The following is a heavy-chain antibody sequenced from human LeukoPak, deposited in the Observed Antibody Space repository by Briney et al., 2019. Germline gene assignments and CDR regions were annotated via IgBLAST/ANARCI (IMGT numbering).Heavy chain of an antibody. D-gene: IGHD3-9*01. Sequence: ASVKVSCKASGYTFTGYYMHWVRQSPGQGLEWMGWINPNSGGTNYAQKFQGRVTMTRDTSISTAYMELSRLRSDDTAVYYCARGGKFRLLRYFDWLPQWDYWGQGTLVTVSS. CDR2: INPNSGGT. J-gene: IGHJ4*02. CDR1: GYTFTGYY. CDR3: ARGGKFRLLRYFDWLPQWDY. V-gene: IGHV1-2*02.